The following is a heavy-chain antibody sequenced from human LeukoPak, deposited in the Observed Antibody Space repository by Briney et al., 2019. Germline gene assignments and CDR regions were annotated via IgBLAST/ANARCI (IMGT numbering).Heavy chain of an antibody. V-gene: IGHV3-48*03. CDR2: ISNRGSTI. CDR3: ATYLLVVLDY. CDR1: GFTFSNYE. J-gene: IGHJ4*02. D-gene: IGHD2-15*01. Sequence: PGGSLRLSCAASGFTFSNYEMNWVRQAPGKGLEWVSYISNRGSTIYYADSVKGRFTISRDNAKNSLYLQMNSLRAEDTAVYYRATYLLVVLDYWGQGTLVTVSS.